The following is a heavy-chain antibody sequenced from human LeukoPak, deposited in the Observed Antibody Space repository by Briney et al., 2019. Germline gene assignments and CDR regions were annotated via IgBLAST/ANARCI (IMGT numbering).Heavy chain of an antibody. V-gene: IGHV4-38-2*02. CDR2: IYHSGST. CDR3: ARDGVTYDILTGFFDY. D-gene: IGHD3-9*01. J-gene: IGHJ4*02. Sequence: PSETLSLTCAGSGYFISSGYYWGWIRQPPGKGLEWIGSIYHSGSTYYNPSLKSRVTISVDTSKNEFSLKLSSVTAADTAVYYCARDGVTYDILTGFFDYWGQGTLVTVSS. CDR1: GYFISSGYY.